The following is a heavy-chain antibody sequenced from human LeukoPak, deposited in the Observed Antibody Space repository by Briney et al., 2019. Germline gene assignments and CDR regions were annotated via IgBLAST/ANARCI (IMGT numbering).Heavy chain of an antibody. V-gene: IGHV3-9*01. CDR1: GFNVEDYA. CDR3: ASKRV. Sequence: PGRSLRLSCAASGFNVEDYAMHWVRHAPGKGLEWVSGITWDSNSIDYADSVKGRFTISRDNAQNSLALHMNGLRREDTALYFCASKRVWGQGTLVTVSS. CDR2: ITWDSNSI. J-gene: IGHJ4*02.